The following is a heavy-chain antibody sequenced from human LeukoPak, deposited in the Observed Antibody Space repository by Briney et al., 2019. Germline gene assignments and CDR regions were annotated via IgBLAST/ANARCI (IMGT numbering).Heavy chain of an antibody. J-gene: IGHJ6*03. D-gene: IGHD2-2*01. CDR1: GYTFTSYG. CDR3: ARGDIVVVPAAVPANGPYYYYYMDV. V-gene: IGHV1-18*01. CDR2: ISAYNGNT. Sequence: ASVKVSCKASGYTFTSYGISWVRQAPGQGLEWMGWISAYNGNTNYAQKLQGRVTMTRNTSISTAYMELSSLRSEDTAVYYCARGDIVVVPAAVPANGPYYYYYMDVWGKGTTVTVSS.